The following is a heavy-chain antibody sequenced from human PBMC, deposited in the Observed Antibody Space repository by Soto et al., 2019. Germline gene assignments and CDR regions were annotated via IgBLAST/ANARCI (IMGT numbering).Heavy chain of an antibody. CDR3: ARDSGKGAYFDY. CDR2: IRNKANSYTT. V-gene: IGHV3-72*01. J-gene: IGHJ4*01. CDR1: GFTFSDHY. Sequence: EVQLVESGGGLVQPGGSQRLSCAASGFTFSDHYMDWVRQAPGKGLEWVARIRNKANSYTTDYAASVKGRFTISRDDSKDSLYLQMNSRKTEDTAIYYCARDSGKGAYFDYWGHGTLATVSS. D-gene: IGHD1-26*01.